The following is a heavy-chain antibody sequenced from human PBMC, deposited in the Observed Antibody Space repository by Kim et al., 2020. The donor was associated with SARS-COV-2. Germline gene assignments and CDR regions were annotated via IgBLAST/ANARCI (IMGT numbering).Heavy chain of an antibody. Sequence: GGSLRLSCAASGFTFSSYAMSWVRQAPGKGLEWVSAISGSGGSTYYADSVKGRFTISRDNSKNTLYLQMNSLRAEDTAVYYCAKVGIRGYSGSRDYWGQGTLVTVSS. CDR1: GFTFSSYA. CDR2: ISGSGGST. D-gene: IGHD5-12*01. CDR3: AKVGIRGYSGSRDY. J-gene: IGHJ4*02. V-gene: IGHV3-23*01.